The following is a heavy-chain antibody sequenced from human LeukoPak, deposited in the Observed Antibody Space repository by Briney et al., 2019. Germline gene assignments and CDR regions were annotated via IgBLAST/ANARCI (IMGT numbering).Heavy chain of an antibody. D-gene: IGHD3-16*01. CDR3: ARGSSWGSDY. Sequence: GGSLRLSCAASGFTFSSYAMTWVRQAPGKGLEWVSSISGSGGSTYYADSVRGRFTLSRDNSKNMLYLQMNSLRAEDTAVYYCARGSSWGSDYWGQGTLVTVSS. CDR1: GFTFSSYA. CDR2: ISGSGGST. J-gene: IGHJ4*02. V-gene: IGHV3-23*01.